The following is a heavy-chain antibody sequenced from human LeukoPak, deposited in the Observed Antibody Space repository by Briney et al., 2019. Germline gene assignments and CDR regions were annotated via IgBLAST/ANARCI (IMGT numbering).Heavy chain of an antibody. J-gene: IGHJ4*02. CDR2: ISAYNGNT. CDR3: ARDYYDSSGYYYAFFDY. Sequence: ASVKVSCKASGYTFTSYGISWVRQAPGQGLEWMGWISAYNGNTNYAQKLQGRVTMTTDTSTSTAYMELRSLRSDDTAVYYCARDYYDSSGYYYAFFDYWGQGTLVTVSS. CDR1: GYTFTSYG. V-gene: IGHV1-18*01. D-gene: IGHD3-22*01.